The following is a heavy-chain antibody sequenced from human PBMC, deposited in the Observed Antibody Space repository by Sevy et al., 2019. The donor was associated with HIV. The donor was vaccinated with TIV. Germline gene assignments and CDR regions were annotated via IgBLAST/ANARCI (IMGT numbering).Heavy chain of an antibody. CDR3: ATTKDYYDSSGYPFDD. CDR1: GSTLTKLS. V-gene: IGHV1-24*01. J-gene: IGHJ4*02. D-gene: IGHD3-22*01. CDR2: FDPEDGET. Sequence: ASVKVSCKVSGSTLTKLSMHWVRQAPGKGLEWMATFDPEDGETIYAQKFQRRVTMTEDTSTDTAYMELSSLRSEDTAVYYCATTKDYYDSSGYPFDDWSQGTLVTVSS.